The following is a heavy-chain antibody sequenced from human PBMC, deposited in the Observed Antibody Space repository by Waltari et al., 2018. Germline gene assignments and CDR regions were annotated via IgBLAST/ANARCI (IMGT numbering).Heavy chain of an antibody. CDR2: IYRDGRT. CDR3: ARDHGVSYLYGALDI. D-gene: IGHD1-26*01. V-gene: IGHV3-53*02. J-gene: IGHJ3*02. CDR1: GFTVGGSY. Sequence: EVQLVETGGGLIQPGGSLRLSCAASGFTVGGSYMTWVRQAPGKGLEWVSVIYRDGRTFYADPVKGRFTISRDDSKNTRCLQMSNLRAEDTALYYCARDHGVSYLYGALDIWGQGTMVTVSS.